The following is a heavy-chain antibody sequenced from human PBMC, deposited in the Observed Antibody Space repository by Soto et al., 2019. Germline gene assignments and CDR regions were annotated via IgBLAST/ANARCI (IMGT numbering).Heavy chain of an antibody. J-gene: IGHJ2*01. V-gene: IGHV1-18*01. CDR2: ISASTRNT. CDR1: GYTFSDYA. CDR3: VRCYCSVGSCYACGHFAL. D-gene: IGHD2-15*01. Sequence: QVQLVQSGGEVKKPGASVKVSCQASGYTFSDYAISWVRQAPGQGLEWMGWISASTRNTDQAQNFQGRVIMTLDTSTNTAYMELRSLRSDDTAVYYWVRCYCSVGSCYACGHFALWGRGTLVTVSS.